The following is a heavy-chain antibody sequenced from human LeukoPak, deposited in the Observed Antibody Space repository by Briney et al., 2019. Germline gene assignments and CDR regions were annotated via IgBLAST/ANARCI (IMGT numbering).Heavy chain of an antibody. V-gene: IGHV3-43D*04. CDR3: AKDGGVSGLNWFDS. J-gene: IGHJ5*01. D-gene: IGHD3-16*01. CDR1: GFTFDNSA. CDR2: INWDGTNT. Sequence: GGSLRLSCLASGFTFDNSAMHWVRHAPGKGLEWVSLINWDGTNTLYANSVRGRFTTSRDNNINSLYLHMNNLRLEDSAVYYCAKDGGVSGLNWFDSWGQGTLVTVSS.